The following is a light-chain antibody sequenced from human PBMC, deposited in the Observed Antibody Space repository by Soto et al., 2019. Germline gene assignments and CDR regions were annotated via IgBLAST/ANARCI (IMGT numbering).Light chain of an antibody. J-gene: IGKJ2*01. CDR3: QDFGTLPYT. CDR2: AAS. CDR1: QSVTSSH. Sequence: ELVLTQSPGTLSLSPGERATLSYRASQSVTSSHLAWYQQKPGQAPRLLIYAASTRAAGVPDRFSGSGSGTGFTLTISRLEPEDFAVFYCQDFGTLPYTFGQGTKLQIK. V-gene: IGKV3-20*01.